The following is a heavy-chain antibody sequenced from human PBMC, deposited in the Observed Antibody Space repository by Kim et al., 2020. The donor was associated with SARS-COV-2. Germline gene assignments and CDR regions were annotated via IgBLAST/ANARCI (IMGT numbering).Heavy chain of an antibody. Sequence: WYNEYAISVKSRITINPDTSKNQVSLQLNSVTPEDTAVYYCARERTGQWLWGQGTLVTVSS. D-gene: IGHD6-19*01. CDR2: WYN. CDR3: ARERTGQWL. J-gene: IGHJ4*02. V-gene: IGHV6-1*01.